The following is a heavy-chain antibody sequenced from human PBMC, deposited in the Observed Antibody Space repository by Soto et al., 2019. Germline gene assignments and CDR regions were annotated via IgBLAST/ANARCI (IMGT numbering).Heavy chain of an antibody. J-gene: IGHJ5*02. CDR2: ISSSSSTI. V-gene: IGHV3-48*02. CDR1: GFTFSSYS. Sequence: EVQLVESGGGLVQPGGSLRLSCAAYGFTFSSYSMNWVRQAPGKGQEWVSYISSSSSTIYYADSVKGRFTISRDNAKNSLYLQMNSLRDEDTAVYYCARDMIVATIFDNWFDPWGQGTLVTVSS. CDR3: ARDMIVATIFDNWFDP. D-gene: IGHD5-12*01.